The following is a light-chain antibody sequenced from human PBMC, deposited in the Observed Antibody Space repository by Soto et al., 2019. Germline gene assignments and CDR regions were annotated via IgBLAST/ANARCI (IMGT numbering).Light chain of an antibody. J-gene: IGKJ2*01. CDR2: GAS. CDR3: QQYNNWPPAYT. Sequence: IVMTQSPATLSVSPGERATLSCTASQSVSSNLAWYQQKPGQAPRLLIYGASTRATGIPARFSGSGSGTEFTLTISSLQSEDFAVYYCQQYNNWPPAYTFGQGTKLEIK. CDR1: QSVSSN. V-gene: IGKV3-15*01.